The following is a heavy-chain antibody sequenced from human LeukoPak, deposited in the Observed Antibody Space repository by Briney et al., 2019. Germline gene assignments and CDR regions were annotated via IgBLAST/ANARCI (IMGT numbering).Heavy chain of an antibody. D-gene: IGHD6-19*01. J-gene: IGHJ3*02. CDR3: ARQISSGWYPGAFDI. Sequence: SETLSLTCAVYGGSFSGYYWSWLRQPPGKGLEWIGEINHSGSTNYNPSLKSRVTISVDTSKNQFSLKLSSVTAADTAVYYCARQISSGWYPGAFDIWGQGTMVTVSS. V-gene: IGHV4-34*01. CDR1: GGSFSGYY. CDR2: INHSGST.